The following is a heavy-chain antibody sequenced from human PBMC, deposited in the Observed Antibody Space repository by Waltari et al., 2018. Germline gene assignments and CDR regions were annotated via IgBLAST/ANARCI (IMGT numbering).Heavy chain of an antibody. V-gene: IGHV4-4*08. CDR1: GGSISSYY. Sequence: QVQLQESGPGLVKPSETLSLTCTVSGGSISSYYWSWIRQPPGKGLEWIGRIYTSGSTNDNPAPKSRVTLSVDTSKNQFSLKLSSVTAADTAVYYCASWQDYYDSSGYYPTWGQGTLVTVSS. J-gene: IGHJ1*01. CDR3: ASWQDYYDSSGYYPT. CDR2: IYTSGST. D-gene: IGHD3-22*01.